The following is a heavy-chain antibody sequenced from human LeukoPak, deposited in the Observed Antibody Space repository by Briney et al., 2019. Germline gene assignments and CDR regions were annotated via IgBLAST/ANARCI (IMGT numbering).Heavy chain of an antibody. CDR1: GYNFATYW. CDR3: ARTEYSSSSGALDI. J-gene: IGHJ3*02. CDR2: IYPRDSDT. Sequence: GESLKISFQGSGYNFATYWIAWVRQMPGKGLEWMGIIYPRDSDTRYSPSFQGQVTVSADKSISTAYLQWSSLKPSDTAIYYCARTEYSSSSGALDIWGQGTMVTVSS. D-gene: IGHD6-6*01. V-gene: IGHV5-51*01.